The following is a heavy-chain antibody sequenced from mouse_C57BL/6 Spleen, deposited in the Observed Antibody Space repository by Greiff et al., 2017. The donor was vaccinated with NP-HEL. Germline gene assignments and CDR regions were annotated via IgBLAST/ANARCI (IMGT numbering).Heavy chain of an antibody. CDR3: AQPCYYGSSYVACFAY. CDR2: IYPGDGDT. J-gene: IGHJ3*01. Sequence: VQLQQPGPELVKPGASVKISCKASGYAFSSSWMNWVKQRPGKGLEWIGRIYPGDGDTNYNGKFKGKATLTADKPSSTAYMQLSSLTSEDSAVYFCAQPCYYGSSYVACFAYWGHRTLVTVSA. V-gene: IGHV1-82*01. D-gene: IGHD1-1*01. CDR1: GYAFSSSW.